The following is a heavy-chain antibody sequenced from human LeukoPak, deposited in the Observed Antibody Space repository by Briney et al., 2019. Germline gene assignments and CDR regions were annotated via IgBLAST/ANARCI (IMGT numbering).Heavy chain of an antibody. J-gene: IGHJ4*02. D-gene: IGHD6-19*01. CDR3: ARGRRSSGWPDVRGTFGY. CDR2: ISSSGSTI. CDR1: GFTFSSYE. V-gene: IGHV3-48*03. Sequence: PGGSLRLSCAASGFTFSSYEMNWVRQAPGKGLEWVSYISSSGSTIYYADSVKGRFTISRDNAKNSLYLQMNSLRAEDTAVYYCARGRRSSGWPDVRGTFGYWGQGTLVTVSS.